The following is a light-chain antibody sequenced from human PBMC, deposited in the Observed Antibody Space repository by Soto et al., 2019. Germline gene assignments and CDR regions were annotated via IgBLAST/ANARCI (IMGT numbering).Light chain of an antibody. CDR2: LEGIGSY. V-gene: IGLV4-60*02. CDR1: SGHSSYI. J-gene: IGLJ3*02. CDR3: ETWDFNTRV. Sequence: QSVLTQSSSASASLGSSVKLTCTLSSGHSSYIIAWHQQQPGKAPRYLMKLEGIGSYNKGSEVPDRFSGSSSGADRYLTISNLQFEDEADYYCETWDFNTRVFGGGTKLTVL.